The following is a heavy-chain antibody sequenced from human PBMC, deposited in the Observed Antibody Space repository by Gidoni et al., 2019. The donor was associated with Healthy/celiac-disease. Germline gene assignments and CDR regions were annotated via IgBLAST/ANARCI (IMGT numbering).Heavy chain of an antibody. V-gene: IGHV3-33*01. CDR1: GFTFSSYG. CDR2: IWYDGSNK. J-gene: IGHJ3*02. D-gene: IGHD2-2*01. Sequence: QVQLVESGGGVVQPGRSLRLSCAASGFTFSSYGLHGVRQAPGKGLEWVAVIWYDGSNKYYADSVKGRFTISRDNSKNTLYLQMNSLRAEDTAVYYCAREDCSSTSCYAPPAFDIWGQGTMVTVSS. CDR3: AREDCSSTSCYAPPAFDI.